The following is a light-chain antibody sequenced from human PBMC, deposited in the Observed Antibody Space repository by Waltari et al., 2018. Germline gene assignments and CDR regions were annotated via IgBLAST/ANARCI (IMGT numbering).Light chain of an antibody. CDR3: QQYNFLSVS. Sequence: DIQMTQSPSTLSASMGDTVTITCRASQSVSNWLAWYQLKPGKAPKLLIYEASTLDSGVPSRVRGSGSETEFTLTITSLQPDDFGSYYCQQYNFLSVSFGQGTKVEVK. V-gene: IGKV1-5*03. CDR2: EAS. J-gene: IGKJ1*01. CDR1: QSVSNW.